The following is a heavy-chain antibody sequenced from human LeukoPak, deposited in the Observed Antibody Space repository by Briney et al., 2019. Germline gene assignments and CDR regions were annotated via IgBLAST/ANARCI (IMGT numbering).Heavy chain of an antibody. V-gene: IGHV3-23*01. CDR3: AKGELSGSGIYYYYYMDV. CDR2: ISGSGGST. D-gene: IGHD1-26*01. CDR1: EFTFSSYA. J-gene: IGHJ6*03. Sequence: QPGGSLRLSCAASEFTFSSYAMTWVRQAPGEGLEWVSAISGSGGSTYYADSVRGRFTISRDNSKNTLYLQMNSLRADDTAVYYCAKGELSGSGIYYYYYMDVWGKGTTVTVSS.